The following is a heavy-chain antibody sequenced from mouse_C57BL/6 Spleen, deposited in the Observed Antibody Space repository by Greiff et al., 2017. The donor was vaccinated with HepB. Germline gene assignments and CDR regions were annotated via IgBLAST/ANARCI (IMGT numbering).Heavy chain of an antibody. V-gene: IGHV1-80*01. J-gene: IGHJ3*01. CDR1: GYAFSSYW. CDR3: ARSDYGSSLAWFVY. D-gene: IGHD1-1*01. Sequence: VQVVESGAELVKPGASVKISCKASGYAFSSYWMNWVKQRPGKGLEWIGQIYPGDGDTNYNGKFKGKATLTADKSSSTAYMQLSSLTSEDSAVYFWARSDYGSSLAWFVYWGQGTLVTVSA. CDR2: IYPGDGDT.